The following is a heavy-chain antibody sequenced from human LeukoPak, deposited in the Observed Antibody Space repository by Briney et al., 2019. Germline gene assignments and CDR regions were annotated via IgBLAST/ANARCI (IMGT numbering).Heavy chain of an antibody. CDR1: GGSISSGGYY. CDR2: INHSGST. Sequence: PSETLSLTCTVSGGSISSGGYYWSWIRQPPGKGLEWIGEINHSGSTNYNPSLKSRVTISVDTSKNQFSLKLSSVTAADTAVYYCARRAYGSGWYGYYFQHWGQGTLVTVSS. D-gene: IGHD6-19*01. CDR3: ARRAYGSGWYGYYFQH. J-gene: IGHJ1*01. V-gene: IGHV4-39*07.